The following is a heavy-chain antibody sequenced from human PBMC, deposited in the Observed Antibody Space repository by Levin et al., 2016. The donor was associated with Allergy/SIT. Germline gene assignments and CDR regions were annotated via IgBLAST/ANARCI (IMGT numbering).Heavy chain of an antibody. CDR3: ARSEEQIVLETATRYWYFDL. CDR2: IYSGGST. V-gene: IGHV3-53*01. Sequence: GESLKISCAASGFTFNTYAMSWVRQAPGKGLEWVSVIYSGGSTYYADSVKGRFTISRDNSKNTLSLQVNSLRAEDTAVYYCARSEEQIVLETATRYWYFDLWGRGTLVTVSS. D-gene: IGHD2-21*02. J-gene: IGHJ2*01. CDR1: GFTFNTYA.